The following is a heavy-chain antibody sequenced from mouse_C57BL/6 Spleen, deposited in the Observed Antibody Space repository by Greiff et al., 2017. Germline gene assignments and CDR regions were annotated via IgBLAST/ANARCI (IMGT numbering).Heavy chain of an antibody. J-gene: IGHJ4*01. CDR3: ARSDTTWAMDY. V-gene: IGHV1-52*01. Sequence: QVQLQQPGAELVRPGSSVKLSCKASGYTFTSYWMHWVKQRPIQGLEWIGNIDPSDSDTHYNQKFKDKATLTVDKSSSTAYMQLSSLTSEDSAVYYCARSDTTWAMDYWGQGTSVTVSS. CDR2: IDPSDSDT. D-gene: IGHD1-1*01. CDR1: GYTFTSYW.